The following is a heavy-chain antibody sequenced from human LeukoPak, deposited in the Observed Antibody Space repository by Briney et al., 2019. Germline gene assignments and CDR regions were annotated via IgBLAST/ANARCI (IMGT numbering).Heavy chain of an antibody. CDR2: ISYDGSNK. D-gene: IGHD1-26*01. Sequence: PGGSLRLSCAASGFTFSSYGMHWVRQAPGKGLEWVAVISYDGSNKYYADSVKGRFTISRDNSKNTLYLQMNSLRAEDTAVYYCANVYRVGAIPVDYWGQGTLVTVSS. J-gene: IGHJ4*02. CDR3: ANVYRVGAIPVDY. V-gene: IGHV3-30*18. CDR1: GFTFSSYG.